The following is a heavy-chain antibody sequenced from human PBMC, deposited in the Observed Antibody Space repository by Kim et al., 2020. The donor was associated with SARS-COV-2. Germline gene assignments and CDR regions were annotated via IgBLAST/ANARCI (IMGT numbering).Heavy chain of an antibody. V-gene: IGHV1-46*01. J-gene: IGHJ4*02. Sequence: ASVKVSCKASGYTFTNSYMHWVRQAPGQGLEWMGIINPSGDGTSYAQKFQGRVTITRDSSTSTMYMYLSSLRSDDTAVYYCARGAILEDCGQGTLVIVSS. CDR3: ARGAILED. CDR2: INPSGDGT. D-gene: IGHD3-3*01. CDR1: GYTFTNSY.